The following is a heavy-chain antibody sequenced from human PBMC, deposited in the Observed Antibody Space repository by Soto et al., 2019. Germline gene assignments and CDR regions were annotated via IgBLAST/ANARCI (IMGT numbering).Heavy chain of an antibody. CDR2: ISAYNGNT. Sequence: ASVKVSCKASGYTFTSYGISWVRQAPGQGLEWVGWISAYNGNTNYAQKLQGRVTMTTDTSTSTAYMELRSLRSDDTAVYYCARDGSSSSTYYYYYGMDVWGQGTTVTVSS. CDR1: GYTFTSYG. CDR3: ARDGSSSSTYYYYYGMDV. J-gene: IGHJ6*02. V-gene: IGHV1-18*01. D-gene: IGHD6-13*01.